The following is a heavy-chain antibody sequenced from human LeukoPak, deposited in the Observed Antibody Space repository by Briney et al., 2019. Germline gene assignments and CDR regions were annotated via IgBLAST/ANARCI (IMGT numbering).Heavy chain of an antibody. CDR1: GGSISSGSYY. J-gene: IGHJ4*02. Sequence: PSETLSLTCTVSGGSISSGSYYWSWIRQPAGKGLEWIGYIYYSGSTYYNPSLKSRVTISVDTSKNQFSLKLSSVTAADTAMYYCAKSGGYGLIDYWGQGTLVTVSS. D-gene: IGHD1-26*01. CDR3: AKSGGYGLIDY. CDR2: IYYSGST. V-gene: IGHV4-61*10.